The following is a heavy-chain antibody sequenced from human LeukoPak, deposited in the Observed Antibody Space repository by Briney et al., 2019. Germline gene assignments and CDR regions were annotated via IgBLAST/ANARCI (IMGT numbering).Heavy chain of an antibody. D-gene: IGHD3-22*01. CDR2: ISYDGTNK. CDR1: GFTFSSYA. CDR3: AKGYYYDSDVDAFDI. Sequence: GGSLRLSCAASGFTFSSYAMHWVRQAPGKGLEWVSVISYDGTNKYYADSVKGRFTISRDNAKNSLYLQMNSLRAEDMALYYCAKGYYYDSDVDAFDIWGQGTMVTVSS. J-gene: IGHJ3*02. V-gene: IGHV3-30*04.